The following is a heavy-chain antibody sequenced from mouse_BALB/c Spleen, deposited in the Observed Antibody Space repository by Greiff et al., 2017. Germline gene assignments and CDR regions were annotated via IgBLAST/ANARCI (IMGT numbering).Heavy chain of an antibody. CDR3: ARWTGNAMDY. CDR2: IYPGDGDT. CDR1: GYAFSSYW. Sequence: QVQLQQPGAELVRPGASVKLSCKASGYAFSSYWMNWVKQRPGQGLEWIGQIYPGDGDTNYNGKFKGKATLTADKSSSTAYMQLSSLTSEDSAVYFCARWTGNAMDYWGQGTSVTVSS. J-gene: IGHJ4*01. V-gene: IGHV1-80*01. D-gene: IGHD4-1*01.